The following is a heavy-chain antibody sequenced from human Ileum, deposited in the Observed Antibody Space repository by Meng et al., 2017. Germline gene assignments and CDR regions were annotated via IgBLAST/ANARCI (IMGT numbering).Heavy chain of an antibody. V-gene: IGHV1-2*06. CDR3: AGHKTGFDIDSSPF. CDR1: GDTFSGYY. D-gene: IGHD3-9*01. J-gene: IGHJ4*02. Sequence: ASVKVSCKASGDTFSGYYMNWVRQAPGQGLEWMGRISPHSGGTTYVRRFQDRVTMTMDTSTFTFYLELSGLRSDDTAMYYCAGHKTGFDIDSSPFWGQGTRVTVSS. CDR2: ISPHSGGT.